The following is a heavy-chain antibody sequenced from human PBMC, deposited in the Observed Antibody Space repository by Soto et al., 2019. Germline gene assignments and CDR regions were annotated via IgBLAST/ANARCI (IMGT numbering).Heavy chain of an antibody. CDR3: ARGRTYYGAGSLDWFDP. D-gene: IGHD3-10*01. J-gene: IGHJ5*02. CDR1: GGSFSGYY. V-gene: IGHV4-34*01. Sequence: QVHLEQWGAGLVKPSETLSLTCVLSGGSFSGYYWSWIRQPPGRGLEWIGEIHHTSDTRYNPSLESRVTISLDTSKNHLSLNLTSVTAADTAVYYCARGRTYYGAGSLDWFDPWGQGTQVTVSS. CDR2: IHHTSDT.